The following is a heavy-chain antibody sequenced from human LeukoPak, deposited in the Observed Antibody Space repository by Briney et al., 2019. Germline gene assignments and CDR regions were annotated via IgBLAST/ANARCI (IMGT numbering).Heavy chain of an antibody. CDR3: ARAAGRAWYPTPLKNQYYFDY. Sequence: GGSLRLSCAASGFTFSDYYMSWIRQAPGKGLEWVSYISSSGSTIYYADSVKGRFTISRDNAKNSLYLQMNSLRAEDTAVYYCARAAGRAWYPTPLKNQYYFDYWGQGTLVTVSS. CDR2: ISSSGSTI. D-gene: IGHD6-13*01. J-gene: IGHJ4*02. CDR1: GFTFSDYY. V-gene: IGHV3-11*04.